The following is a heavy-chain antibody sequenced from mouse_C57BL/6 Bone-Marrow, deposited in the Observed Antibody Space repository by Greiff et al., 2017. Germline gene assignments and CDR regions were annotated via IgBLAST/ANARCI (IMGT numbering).Heavy chain of an antibody. V-gene: IGHV1-81*01. J-gene: IGHJ4*01. Sequence: VQLVESGAELARPGASVKLSCKASGYTFTSYGLSWVKQRTGQGLEWIGEIYPRSGNTYYNEKFKGKATLTADKSSSTAYMELRSLTSEDSAVYFCARPLRSYAMDYWGQGTSVTVSA. CDR3: ARPLRSYAMDY. D-gene: IGHD1-1*01. CDR1: GYTFTSYG. CDR2: IYPRSGNT.